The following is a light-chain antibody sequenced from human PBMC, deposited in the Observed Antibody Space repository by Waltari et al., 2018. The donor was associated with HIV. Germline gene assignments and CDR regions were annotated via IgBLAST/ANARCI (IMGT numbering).Light chain of an antibody. CDR2: YND. J-gene: IGLJ3*02. V-gene: IGLV1-36*01. Sequence: QSVLTPPPSLSEAPRQRVTLSCSGSHSNIGNNAVHWYNQLPGKAPKLLIYYNDLLPSGVSDRFSGSRSGTSASLAISGLQSEDEAHYYCASWDDRLNGWVFGGGTQLTVL. CDR3: ASWDDRLNGWV. CDR1: HSNIGNNA.